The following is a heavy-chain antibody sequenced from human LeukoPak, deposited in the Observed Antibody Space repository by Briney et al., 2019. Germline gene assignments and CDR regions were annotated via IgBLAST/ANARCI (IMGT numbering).Heavy chain of an antibody. J-gene: IGHJ4*02. CDR2: IWYDGSNK. CDR1: GFTFSSYG. V-gene: IGHV3-33*03. Sequence: PGGSLRLSCAASGFTFSSYGMHWVRQAPGKGLEWVAVIWYDGSNKYYADSVKGRFTISRDNAQNSLYLQINSLRPEDTAFYSCAKDRMGAYFTIPDYWGQGTLVTVSS. D-gene: IGHD2/OR15-2a*01. CDR3: AKDRMGAYFTIPDY.